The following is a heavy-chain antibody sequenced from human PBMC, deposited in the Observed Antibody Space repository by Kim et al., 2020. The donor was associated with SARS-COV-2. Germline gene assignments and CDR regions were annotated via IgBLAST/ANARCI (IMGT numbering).Heavy chain of an antibody. CDR3: ARLASGYYLAAFDI. V-gene: IGHV5-51*01. D-gene: IGHD5-12*01. J-gene: IGHJ3*02. Sequence: YSPTFDAQVTISADKSISTAYLQWSSLKASDTAMYYCARLASGYYLAAFDIWGQGTMVTVSS.